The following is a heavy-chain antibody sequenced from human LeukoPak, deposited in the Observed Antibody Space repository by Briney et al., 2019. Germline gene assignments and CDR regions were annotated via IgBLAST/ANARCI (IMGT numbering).Heavy chain of an antibody. J-gene: IGHJ4*02. CDR2: INPSGGST. CDR1: GYTFTSYY. CDR3: ARDLVRGYFDY. Sequence: ASLKVSCKASGYTFTSYYMHWVRQAPGQGLEWMGIINPSGGSTSYAQKFQGRVTMTRDMSTSTVYMELSSLRSEDTAVYYCARDLVRGYFDYWGQGTLVTVSS. V-gene: IGHV1-46*01. D-gene: IGHD3-10*01.